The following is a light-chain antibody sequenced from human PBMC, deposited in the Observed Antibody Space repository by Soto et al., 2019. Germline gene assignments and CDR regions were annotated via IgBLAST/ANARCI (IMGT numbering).Light chain of an antibody. CDR1: SSDVGGYKY. CDR2: EVS. J-gene: IGLJ1*01. CDR3: CSYTSTSALV. V-gene: IGLV2-14*01. Sequence: QSVLTQPASVSGSPGQSITISCTGTSSDVGGYKYVSWYQQHPGKAPKLMIYEVSDRPSGISNRFSGSKFGNTASLTISGLQAEDEADYYCCSYTSTSALVFGTGTKSPS.